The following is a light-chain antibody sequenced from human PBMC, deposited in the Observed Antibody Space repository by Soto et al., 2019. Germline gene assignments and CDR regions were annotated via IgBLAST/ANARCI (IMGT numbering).Light chain of an antibody. Sequence: IQMTPSPSSPSASVGDRVNISCWASQGIANHLAWYQQQPGKVPRLLIDAASTLQSGVPSRFSGSGSKREFTLTITNLQPEDVATYYCQKYDGVPLTFGGGTKVDI. CDR2: AAS. CDR3: QKYDGVPLT. J-gene: IGKJ4*01. V-gene: IGKV1-27*01. CDR1: QGIANH.